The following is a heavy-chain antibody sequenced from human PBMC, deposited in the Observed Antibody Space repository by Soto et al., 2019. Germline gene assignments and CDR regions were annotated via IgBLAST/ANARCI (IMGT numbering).Heavy chain of an antibody. D-gene: IGHD1-1*01. V-gene: IGHV1-18*04. Sequence: QVQLVQSGAEVKKPGASVKVSCKASGYTFTSYGISWVRQAPGQGLEWMGWISAYNGNTNYAQKLQGRVTRTTDTSTSTAYMELRSLRSDDTAGYYCAVHPHFVYYYGMDVWGQGTTVTVSS. J-gene: IGHJ6*02. CDR2: ISAYNGNT. CDR1: GYTFTSYG. CDR3: AVHPHFVYYYGMDV.